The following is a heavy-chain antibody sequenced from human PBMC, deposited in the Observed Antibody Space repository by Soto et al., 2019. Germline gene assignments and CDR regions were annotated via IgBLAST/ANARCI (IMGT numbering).Heavy chain of an antibody. CDR3: ARDIGFDYVD. V-gene: IGHV3-7*01. D-gene: IGHD3-16*01. Sequence: EVQLVESGGGLVQPGGSRRVSCAVSGFTFRSFWMSWVRQAPGKGLEWVATINEDGSEIYYVDSVKGRFTISRDNAQNSLYLQMRSLSAEDTAVYFCARDIGFDYVDWGQGTRVTVSS. J-gene: IGHJ4*02. CDR1: GFTFRSFW. CDR2: INEDGSEI.